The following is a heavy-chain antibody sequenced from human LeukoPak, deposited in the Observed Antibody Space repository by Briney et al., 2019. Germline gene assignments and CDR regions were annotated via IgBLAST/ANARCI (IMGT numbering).Heavy chain of an antibody. CDR2: ISSNGGST. Sequence: GGSLRLSCSASGFTFSSYAMHWVRQAPGKGLEYVSAISSNGGSTYYADSVKGRFTISRDNSKNTLYLQMHSLRAEDTAVYYCARAVVRGVIIHFDYWGQGTLVTVSS. CDR1: GFTFSSYA. D-gene: IGHD3-10*01. V-gene: IGHV3-64*04. CDR3: ARAVVRGVIIHFDY. J-gene: IGHJ4*02.